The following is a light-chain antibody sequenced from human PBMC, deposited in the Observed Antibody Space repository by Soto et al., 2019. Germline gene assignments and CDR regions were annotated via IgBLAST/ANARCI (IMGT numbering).Light chain of an antibody. CDR1: QNINIY. CDR3: QQRYSWPLT. V-gene: IGKV3-11*01. Sequence: EIVLTQSPATLPLSPGGRATLSCRVSQNINIYLAWYQQKLGQAPRLLIYDSSIRATGIPARFSGSGSGTDFTLTISSLEHEDFGVYYCQQRYSWPLTFGGGTKLEI. J-gene: IGKJ4*01. CDR2: DSS.